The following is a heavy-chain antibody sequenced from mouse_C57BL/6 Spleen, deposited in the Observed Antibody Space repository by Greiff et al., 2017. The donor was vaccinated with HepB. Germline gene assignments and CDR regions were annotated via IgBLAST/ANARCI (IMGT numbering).Heavy chain of an antibody. CDR1: GFSLTSYG. Sequence: VKLMESGPGLVQPSQSLSITCTVSGFSLTSYGVHWVRQSPGKGLEWLGVIWSGGSTDYNAAFISRLSISKDNSKSQVFFKMNSLQADDTAIYYCAKIYYDYLYAMDYWGQGTSVTVSS. CDR3: AKIYYDYLYAMDY. V-gene: IGHV2-2*01. D-gene: IGHD2-4*01. J-gene: IGHJ4*01. CDR2: IWSGGST.